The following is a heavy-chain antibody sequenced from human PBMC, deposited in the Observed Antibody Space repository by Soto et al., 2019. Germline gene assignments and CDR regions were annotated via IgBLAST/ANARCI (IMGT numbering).Heavy chain of an antibody. D-gene: IGHD2-2*01. CDR1: GGSIGSSSYY. J-gene: IGHJ5*02. CDR2: RSYTGAT. Sequence: SETLSLTGSVSGGSIGSSSYYFGWIRQPPGKGLEWIGSRSYTGATYYNSSLKSRVTISADKSQNQFSLRLSSVTPADTAVSYCGAYCSRTSWYDWLDPWGKGTLVTASS. CDR3: GAYCSRTSWYDWLDP. V-gene: IGHV4-39*01.